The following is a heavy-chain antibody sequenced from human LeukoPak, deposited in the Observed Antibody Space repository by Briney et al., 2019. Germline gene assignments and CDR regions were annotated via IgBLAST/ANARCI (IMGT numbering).Heavy chain of an antibody. CDR1: GFTFSRLA. V-gene: IGHV3-23*01. CDR3: ARGRTPSRGSYPPDY. Sequence: GGSLRLSCAASGFTFSRLAMTWVRQAPGKGLEWVSTISASGPYYADAVRGRFTISRDNSRNTLSLQMDSLRAEDTAVYYCARGRTPSRGSYPPDYWGQGTLVTVSS. CDR2: ISASGP. J-gene: IGHJ4*02. D-gene: IGHD1-26*01.